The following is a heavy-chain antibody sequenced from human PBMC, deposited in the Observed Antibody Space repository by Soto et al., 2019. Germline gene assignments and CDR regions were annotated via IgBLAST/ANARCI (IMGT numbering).Heavy chain of an antibody. J-gene: IGHJ4*02. CDR1: GYSFSNNG. D-gene: IGHD4-17*01. CDR3: ASDLGYGDYGTDF. V-gene: IGHV1-18*04. CDR2: INGDNGNT. Sequence: QVQLVQTGAEVKKPGASVKVSCQASGYSFSNNGISWVRQAPGQGFEWMGWINGDNGNTNYAQQFQGRVTMTTDTSTSTAYMELRSLRSDDTAVYYCASDLGYGDYGTDFWGQGTLVTVSS.